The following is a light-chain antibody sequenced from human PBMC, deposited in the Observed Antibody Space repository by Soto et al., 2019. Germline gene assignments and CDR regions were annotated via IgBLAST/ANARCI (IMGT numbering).Light chain of an antibody. V-gene: IGLV2-14*03. CDR2: DVS. CDR1: SSDVGSYNY. CDR3: SSFTSSNTVV. Sequence: QSALTQPASVSGSPGQSITISCTGTSSDVGSYNYVSWYQQHPGKAPKLIIYDVSNRPSGVSNRFSGSKSGNMASLTISGLQADDEADYYCSSFTSSNTVVFGGGTKLTVL. J-gene: IGLJ3*02.